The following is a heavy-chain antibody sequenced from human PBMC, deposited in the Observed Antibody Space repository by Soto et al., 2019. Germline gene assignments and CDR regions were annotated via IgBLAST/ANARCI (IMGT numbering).Heavy chain of an antibody. Sequence: PGGSLRLSCAASGFTFSDYWMHWVRQTPGKGLLWVSRINNDGSDSIYADSVKGRFTISRDNAKNTLYLQMNSLRAEDTAVYYCAKSSFPYFFDSWGQGILVTVSS. CDR2: INNDGSDS. V-gene: IGHV3-74*01. J-gene: IGHJ4*02. CDR3: AKSSFPYFFDS. CDR1: GFTFSDYW.